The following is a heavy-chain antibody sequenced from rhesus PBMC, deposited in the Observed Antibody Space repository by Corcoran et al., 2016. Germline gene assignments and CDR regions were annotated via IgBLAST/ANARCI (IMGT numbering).Heavy chain of an antibody. CDR1: GGSFSGYY. Sequence: QVQLQESGPGLVKPSETLSLTCAVSGGSFSGYYWGWIRQPPGKGLEWIGYISGSSGSTDYNPSLKSRVTISTDTSKNQFSLKLSSVTAADTAVYYCASSPPIFSRFDVWGPGVLVTVSS. J-gene: IGHJ5-1*01. CDR2: ISGSSGST. V-gene: IGHV4-165*01. D-gene: IGHD2-15*01. CDR3: ASSPPIFSRFDV.